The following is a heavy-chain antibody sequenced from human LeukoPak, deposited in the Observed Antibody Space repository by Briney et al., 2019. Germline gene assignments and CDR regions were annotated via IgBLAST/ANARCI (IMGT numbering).Heavy chain of an antibody. CDR1: GSTFSSYD. D-gene: IGHD3-22*01. V-gene: IGHV3-13*01. J-gene: IGHJ2*01. Sequence: GGSLRLSCAASGSTFSSYDMHWVRHATGKGLEWVSAIGTAGDTYYPGSVKGRFTISRENAKNSLYLQMSSLRAGDTAVYYCARAVYYYDSSGYVNWYFDLWGRGTLVTVSS. CDR3: ARAVYYYDSSGYVNWYFDL. CDR2: IGTAGDT.